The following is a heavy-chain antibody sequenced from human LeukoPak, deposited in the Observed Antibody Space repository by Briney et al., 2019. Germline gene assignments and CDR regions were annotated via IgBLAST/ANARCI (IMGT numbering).Heavy chain of an antibody. J-gene: IGHJ4*02. V-gene: IGHV1-24*01. CDR2: FDPEDGET. Sequence: ASVKVSCKVSGYTLTELSVHWVRQAPGEGLEWMGGFDPEDGETIYAQKFQGRVTMTEDTSTDTAYMELSSLRSEDTAVYYCATGNSVAGPLYYWGQGTLVTVSS. CDR1: GYTLTELS. D-gene: IGHD6-19*01. CDR3: ATGNSVAGPLYY.